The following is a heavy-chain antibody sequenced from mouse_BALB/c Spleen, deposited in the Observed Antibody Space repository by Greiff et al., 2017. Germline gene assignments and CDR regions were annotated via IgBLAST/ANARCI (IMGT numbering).Heavy chain of an antibody. CDR2: ISSGGGNT. CDR1: GFTFSSYA. Sequence: EVQLVESGGGLVKPGGSLKLSCAASGFTFSSYAMSWVRQTPEKRLEWVATISSGGGNTYYPDSVKGRFTISRDNAKNNLYLQMSSLRSEDTALYYCARCCLTYYRSFAYWGQGTLVTVSA. D-gene: IGHD2-14*01. V-gene: IGHV5-9*03. CDR3: ARCCLTYYRSFAY. J-gene: IGHJ3*01.